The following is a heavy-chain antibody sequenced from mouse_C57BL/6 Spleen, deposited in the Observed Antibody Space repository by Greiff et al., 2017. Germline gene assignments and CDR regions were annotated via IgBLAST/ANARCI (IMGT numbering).Heavy chain of an antibody. Sequence: EVMLVESEGGLVQPGSSMKLSCTASGFTFSDYYMAWVRQVPEKGLEWVANINYDGSSTFYLDSLKSRFIISRDNAKNILYLHISSLKSEDTATYYCARTWDPYYYAMDYWGQGTSVTVSS. CDR2: INYDGSST. J-gene: IGHJ4*01. CDR1: GFTFSDYY. D-gene: IGHD4-1*01. V-gene: IGHV5-16*01. CDR3: ARTWDPYYYAMDY.